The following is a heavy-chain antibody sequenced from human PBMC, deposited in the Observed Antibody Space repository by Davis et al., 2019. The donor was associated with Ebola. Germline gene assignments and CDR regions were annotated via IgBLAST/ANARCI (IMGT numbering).Heavy chain of an antibody. D-gene: IGHD6-19*01. CDR2: ISSSSSTI. V-gene: IGHV3-48*02. J-gene: IGHJ5*02. Sequence: PGGSLRLSCAASGFTFSTYSMNWVRQAPGKGLEWVSYISSSSSTIYYADSVKGRFTISRDNAKNSLYLQMNSLRDEDTAVYYCARENSSGWYSNWFDPWGQGTLVTVSS. CDR1: GFTFSTYS. CDR3: ARENSSGWYSNWFDP.